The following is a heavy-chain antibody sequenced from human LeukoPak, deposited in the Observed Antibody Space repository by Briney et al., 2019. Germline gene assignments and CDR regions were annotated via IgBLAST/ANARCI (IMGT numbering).Heavy chain of an antibody. CDR1: GFTFSDPG. Sequence: GGSLRLSCAASGFTFSDPGMHWVRQASGKGLEWVGRIRSRANSYATAYAASVRGRFTISRDDSKNTAYLQMNSLRTEDTAVYYCTRRYCSGGSCYSDYWGQGTLVTVSS. CDR3: TRRYCSGGSCYSDY. V-gene: IGHV3-73*01. D-gene: IGHD2-15*01. J-gene: IGHJ4*02. CDR2: IRSRANSYAT.